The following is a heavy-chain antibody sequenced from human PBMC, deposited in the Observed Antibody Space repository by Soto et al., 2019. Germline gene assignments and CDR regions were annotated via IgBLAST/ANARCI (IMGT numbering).Heavy chain of an antibody. V-gene: IGHV3-30-3*01. CDR2: ISYDGSTK. CDR1: GFTFRNFG. D-gene: IGHD6-19*01. CDR3: ARVPPSDYSSGWYYYHGMDV. Sequence: QVQLVESGGGVVQPGRSLRLSCAASGFTFRNFGMHWVRQAPGKGLEWVAVISYDGSTKYYADSVKGRFTISRDTSKNTLFLQMNSLRGEDTAVYYCARVPPSDYSSGWYYYHGMDVWGQGTTVTFSS. J-gene: IGHJ6*02.